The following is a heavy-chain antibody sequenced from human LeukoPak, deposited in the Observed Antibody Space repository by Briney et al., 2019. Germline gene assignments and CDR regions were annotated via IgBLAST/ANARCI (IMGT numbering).Heavy chain of an antibody. J-gene: IGHJ4*02. V-gene: IGHV4-34*01. D-gene: IGHD1-26*01. CDR1: GGSFSGYY. CDR3: ARRVGALTDY. CDR2: INHSGST. Sequence: SETLSLTCAVYGGSFSGYYWSWVRQPPGKGLEWIGEINHSGSTNYNPSLKSRVTISVDTSKNQFSLKLSSVTAADTAVYYCARRVGALTDYWGQGTLVTVSS.